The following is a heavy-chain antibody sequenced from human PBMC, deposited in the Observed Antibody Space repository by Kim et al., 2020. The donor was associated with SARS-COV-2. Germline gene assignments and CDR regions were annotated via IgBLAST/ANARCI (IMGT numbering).Heavy chain of an antibody. CDR3: ARGLNLGSGGSCEDY. Sequence: PSLKSRVTISVDTSKNQFSLKLSSVTAADTAVYYCARGLNLGSGGSCEDYWGQGTLVTVSS. V-gene: IGHV4-34*01. J-gene: IGHJ4*02. D-gene: IGHD2-15*01.